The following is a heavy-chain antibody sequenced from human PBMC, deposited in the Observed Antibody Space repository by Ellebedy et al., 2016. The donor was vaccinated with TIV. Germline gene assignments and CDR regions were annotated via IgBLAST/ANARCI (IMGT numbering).Heavy chain of an antibody. CDR3: RQGHYANY. V-gene: IGHV3-23*01. D-gene: IGHD4-17*01. CDR1: GFIVSSFF. J-gene: IGHJ4*02. CDR2: MRGDGAKT. Sequence: GGSLRLXXAPSGFIVSSFFMSWVRQAPGKRLEWVSTMRGDGAKTHLADSVKGRFTMSRDIPKNTVYLQMNRLRAEDTAVYYCRQGHYANYWGQGTLVTVSS.